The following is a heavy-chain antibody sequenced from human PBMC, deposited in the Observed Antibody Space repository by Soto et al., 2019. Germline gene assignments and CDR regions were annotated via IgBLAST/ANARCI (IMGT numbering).Heavy chain of an antibody. CDR3: VRENYYYGMDV. J-gene: IGHJ6*02. CDR2: INNAFTT. V-gene: IGHV3-66*01. CDR1: GFDASVNF. Sequence: GGSLRLSCAVSGFDASVNFMTWVRQAPGKGLEWVSSINNAFTTFYADSVTGRFTISRDNSKNTLYLQMNSLRVEDTAMYYCVRENYYYGMDVWGQGTAVTVSS.